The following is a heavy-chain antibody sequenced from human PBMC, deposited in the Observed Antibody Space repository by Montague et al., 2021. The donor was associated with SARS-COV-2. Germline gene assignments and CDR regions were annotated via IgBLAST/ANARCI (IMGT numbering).Heavy chain of an antibody. CDR1: GFTFDDYA. J-gene: IGHJ4*02. D-gene: IGHD2-2*02. CDR3: AKLGSYTDY. CDR2: IRWNSGSI. V-gene: IGHV3-9*01. Sequence: SLRLSCAASGFTFDDYAMHWVRQAPGKGLEWVSGIRWNSGSIGYADSVKGRFTISRDNAKNSLYLQMNSLRAEDTALYYCAKLGSYTDYWGQGTLVTVSS.